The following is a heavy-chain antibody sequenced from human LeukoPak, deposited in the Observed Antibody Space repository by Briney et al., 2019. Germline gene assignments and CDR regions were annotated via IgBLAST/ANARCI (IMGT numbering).Heavy chain of an antibody. V-gene: IGHV1-2*02. D-gene: IGHD4-11*01. CDR2: INPNSGGT. CDR3: AREDEDYDAFDI. Sequence: ASVKVSCKASGYTFTGYYMHRVRQAPGQGLEWMGWINPNSGGTNYAQKFQGRVTMTRDTSISTAYMELSRLRSDDTAVYYCAREDEDYDAFDIWGQGTMVTVSS. CDR1: GYTFTGYY. J-gene: IGHJ3*02.